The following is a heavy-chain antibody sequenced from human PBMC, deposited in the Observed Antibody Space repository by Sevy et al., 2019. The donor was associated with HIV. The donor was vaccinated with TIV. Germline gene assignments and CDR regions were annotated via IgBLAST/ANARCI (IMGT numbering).Heavy chain of an antibody. J-gene: IGHJ3*02. CDR1: GFTFSSYA. CDR3: AKDGGSYFSTAAFDI. CDR2: ISGSGGST. V-gene: IGHV3-23*01. D-gene: IGHD1-26*01. Sequence: GGSLRLSCAASGFTFSSYAMSWVRQAPGKGLEWVSAISGSGGSTYYAHSVKGRFTISRDNSKNTLYLQMNSLRAEDTAVYYCAKDGGSYFSTAAFDIWGQGTMVTVSS.